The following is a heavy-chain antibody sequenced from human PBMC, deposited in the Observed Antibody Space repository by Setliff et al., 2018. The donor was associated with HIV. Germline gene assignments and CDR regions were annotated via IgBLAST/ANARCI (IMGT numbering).Heavy chain of an antibody. D-gene: IGHD1-1*01. CDR3: ARAPPGIQLLTTTNGPYYFDF. V-gene: IGHV4-39*07. CDR1: GASISTANNY. Sequence: PSETLSLACTVSGASISTANNYWSWIRQTPGKGLEWIGEIDHSGSTNYNPSLNSRIAISMDTSENQFSLRLTSVTAADTALYFCARAPPGIQLLTTTNGPYYFDFWGQGLLVTVSS. J-gene: IGHJ4*02. CDR2: IDHSGST.